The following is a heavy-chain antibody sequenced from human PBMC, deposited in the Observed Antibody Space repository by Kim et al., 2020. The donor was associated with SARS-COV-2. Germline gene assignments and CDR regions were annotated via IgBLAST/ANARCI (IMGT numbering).Heavy chain of an antibody. D-gene: IGHD1-26*01. CDR1: GFTFSSYS. CDR2: ISSSSSTI. V-gene: IGHV3-48*02. J-gene: IGHJ4*02. CDR3: ARGGKVGATAFGY. Sequence: GGSLRLSCAASGFTFSSYSMNWVRQAPGKGLEWVSYISSSSSTIYYADSVRGRFTISRDNAKNSLYLQMNSLRDEDTTVYYCARGGKVGATAFGYWGQGTLVTVSS.